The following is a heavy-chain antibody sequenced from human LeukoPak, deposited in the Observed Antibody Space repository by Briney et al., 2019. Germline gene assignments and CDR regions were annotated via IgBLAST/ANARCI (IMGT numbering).Heavy chain of an antibody. D-gene: IGHD3-10*01. CDR3: ANQRGGF. CDR1: GFTFSSYA. Sequence: GGSLRLSCAASGFTFSSYAMSWVRQAPGKGLEWVSAISGTAENTYYADSVKGRFSISRDNSRNTVHLQMNSLRPEDTAVYYCANQRGGFWGQGTLVTVSS. J-gene: IGHJ4*02. CDR2: ISGTAENT. V-gene: IGHV3-23*01.